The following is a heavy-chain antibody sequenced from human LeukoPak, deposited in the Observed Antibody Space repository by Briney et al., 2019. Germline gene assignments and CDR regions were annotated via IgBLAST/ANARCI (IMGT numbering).Heavy chain of an antibody. Sequence: SETLSLTCTVSGGSISSYYWSWIRQPPGKGLEWIGYIYYSGSTNYNPSLKSRVTMSVDTSKNQFSLKLSSVAAADTAVYYCARVGYSSGWTSFDYWGQGTLVTVSS. CDR2: IYYSGST. CDR1: GGSISSYY. J-gene: IGHJ4*02. CDR3: ARVGYSSGWTSFDY. V-gene: IGHV4-59*12. D-gene: IGHD6-19*01.